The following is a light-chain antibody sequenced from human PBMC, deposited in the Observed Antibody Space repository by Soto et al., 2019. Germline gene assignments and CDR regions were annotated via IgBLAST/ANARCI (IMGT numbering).Light chain of an antibody. CDR2: EVS. V-gene: IGLV2-14*01. J-gene: IGLJ1*01. CDR3: SSYTSSSTPYV. CDR1: SSDVGGYKY. Sequence: SALTQPASVSGSPGQSITISCTGTSSDVGGYKYVSWYQQHPGKAPKLMIYEVSNRPSGVSNRFSGSKSGNTASLTISGLQAEDEADYYCSSYTSSSTPYVFGTGTKLTVL.